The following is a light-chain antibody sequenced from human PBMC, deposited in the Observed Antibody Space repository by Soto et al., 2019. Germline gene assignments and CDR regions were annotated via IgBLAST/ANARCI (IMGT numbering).Light chain of an antibody. CDR2: GAS. Sequence: TVLTQSPDTLSLSPGERATLSCRASQSVNNKYLAWYQHKPGRPPRLLIYGASTRASGIPDNFSGSGSGTHFTLTISKLEPDDFAVYYFHQYGRSPHTFGQGTKVEI. CDR1: QSVNNKY. CDR3: HQYGRSPHT. J-gene: IGKJ2*01. V-gene: IGKV3-20*01.